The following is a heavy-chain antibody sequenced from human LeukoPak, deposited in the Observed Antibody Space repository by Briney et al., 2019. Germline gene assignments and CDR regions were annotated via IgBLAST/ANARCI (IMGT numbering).Heavy chain of an antibody. CDR2: INSSGGNT. CDR1: GFTFTSYA. Sequence: PGGSVTVSCAASGFTFTSYAMNWVRQAPGQGLEWVGAINSSGGNTYYADSVTGRFTISIDNSKNTLYLQMNILSAEDTAVYYCVKAFEDVWGSYHYFGDYWGQGTLVTVSS. D-gene: IGHD3-16*02. J-gene: IGHJ4*02. CDR3: VKAFEDVWGSYHYFGDY. V-gene: IGHV3-23*01.